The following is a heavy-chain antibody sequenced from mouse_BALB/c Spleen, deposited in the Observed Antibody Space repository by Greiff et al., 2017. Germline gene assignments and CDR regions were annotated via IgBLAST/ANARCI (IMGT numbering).Heavy chain of an antibody. D-gene: IGHD2-12*01. J-gene: IGHJ2*01. CDR3: ARGAIITGDNFDD. V-gene: IGHV1-20*02. Sequence: EVQLQQSGPELVKPGASVKISCKASGYSFTGYFMNWVMQSHGKSLEWIGRINPYNGDTFYNQKFKGKATLTVDKSSSTAHMELRSLASEDSAVYYIARGAIITGDNFDDWGQGTTLTVSS. CDR2: INPYNGDT. CDR1: GYSFTGYF.